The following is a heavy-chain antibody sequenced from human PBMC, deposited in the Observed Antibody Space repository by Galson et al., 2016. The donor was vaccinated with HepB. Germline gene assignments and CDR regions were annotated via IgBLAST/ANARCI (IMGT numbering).Heavy chain of an antibody. Sequence: SLRLSCAASGFTFSSYAMSWVRQVPGKGLEWVSAISGSGGSTYYADSVKGRFTISRDNSKNTLYLQMKNLRAEGTAVYYCAKGGGIVVVAAPHAFGIWGQGTMVTVSS. D-gene: IGHD2-15*01. V-gene: IGHV3-23*01. J-gene: IGHJ3*02. CDR2: ISGSGGST. CDR1: GFTFSSYA. CDR3: AKGGGIVVVAAPHAFGI.